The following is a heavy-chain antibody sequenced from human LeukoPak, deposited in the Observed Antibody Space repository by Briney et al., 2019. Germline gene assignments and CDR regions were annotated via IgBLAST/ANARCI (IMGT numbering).Heavy chain of an antibody. Sequence: KPSETLSLTCTVSGASISSYYWSWIRQPAGKGLEWIGEMYHIGNTNYNPSLRGRVTLSMDKSKNQFSLKLSSVTAADTAVYYCAKSRGAVAGWSFDIWGQGTTVTVSS. D-gene: IGHD6-19*01. CDR3: AKSRGAVAGWSFDI. CDR1: GASISSYY. V-gene: IGHV4-4*07. J-gene: IGHJ3*02. CDR2: MYHIGNT.